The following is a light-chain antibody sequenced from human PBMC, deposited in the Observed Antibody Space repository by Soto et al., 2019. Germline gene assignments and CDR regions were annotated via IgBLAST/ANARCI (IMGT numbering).Light chain of an antibody. CDR2: GAS. V-gene: IGKV3-20*01. Sequence: EIVLTQSPGTLSLSPGERATLSCRARQSVSSSYLAWYQQKPGQAPRLLIYGASSRATGIPDRFSGSGSGTDFTLTISRLELEEFAVYYCQQYGSSPPWTCGQGTKVEIK. CDR3: QQYGSSPPWT. J-gene: IGKJ1*01. CDR1: QSVSSSY.